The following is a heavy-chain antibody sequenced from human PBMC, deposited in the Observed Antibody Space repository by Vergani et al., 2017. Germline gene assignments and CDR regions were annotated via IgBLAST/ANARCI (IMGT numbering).Heavy chain of an antibody. Sequence: QVKLQESGPGLLKPSQTLSLTCTVSGESIRSGSHYWSWIRQPAGKGPEWIGHIHTGGSTDLNPSFKSRVPISVDTSKSQFSLKLNSVTVADTAVYYCARSRPYCSSGSCPAVWGQGTVVTVSS. J-gene: IGHJ1*01. D-gene: IGHD2-15*01. V-gene: IGHV4-61*02. CDR3: ARSRPYCSSGSCPAV. CDR1: GESIRSGSHY. CDR2: IHTGGST.